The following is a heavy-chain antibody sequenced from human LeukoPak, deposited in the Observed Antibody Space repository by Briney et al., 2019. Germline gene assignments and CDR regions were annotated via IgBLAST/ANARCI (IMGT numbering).Heavy chain of an antibody. V-gene: IGHV3-13*01. CDR1: GFTFSSYD. J-gene: IGHJ4*02. CDR2: MGTAGDT. CDR3: ARGGYFGRGTAAAELDY. Sequence: PGGSLRLSCAASGFTFSSYDMHWARQATGKGLEWVSAMGTAGDTYYPGSVKGRFTISRENAKNSLYLQMNSLRAGDTAVYYCARGGYFGRGTAAAELDYWGQGTLVTVSS. D-gene: IGHD6-13*01.